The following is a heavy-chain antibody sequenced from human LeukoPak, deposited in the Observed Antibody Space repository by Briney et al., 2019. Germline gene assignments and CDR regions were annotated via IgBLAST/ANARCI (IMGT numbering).Heavy chain of an antibody. J-gene: IGHJ4*02. CDR2: IYYSGST. V-gene: IGHV4-61*01. CDR3: ARGASSWYGGYFDY. CDR1: GGSVSSGSYY. Sequence: SETLSLTCTVSGGSVSSGSYYWSWIRQPPGKGLEWIGYIYYSGSTNYNPSLKSRVTISVDTSKNQSSLKLSSVTAADTAVYYCARGASSWYGGYFDYWGQGTLVTVSS. D-gene: IGHD6-13*01.